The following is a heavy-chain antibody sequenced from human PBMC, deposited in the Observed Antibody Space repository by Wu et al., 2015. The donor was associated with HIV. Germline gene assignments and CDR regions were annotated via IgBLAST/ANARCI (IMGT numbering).Heavy chain of an antibody. CDR3: ARRGTWGDRFNVIRGGLDV. CDR2: INPSTSHT. V-gene: IGHV1-8*01. D-gene: IGHD1-1*01. J-gene: IGHJ6*02. Sequence: QEQLEQPGVEVKKPGASVKVSCKASGYTLTTSDLHWVRQASGQGLEWMGWINPSTSHTTYAQNFQGRVTMTRNISINTAYMELNSLRSEDTAVYYCARRGTWGDRFNVIRGGLDVWGQGTTVTVSS. CDR1: GYTLTTSD.